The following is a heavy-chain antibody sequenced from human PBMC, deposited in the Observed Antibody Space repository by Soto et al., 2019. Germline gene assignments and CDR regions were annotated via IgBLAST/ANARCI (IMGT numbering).Heavy chain of an antibody. Sequence: SETLSLTCTVSGGSISTGDYYWSWIRQPPGKGLEWIGYIYYSGSTYYNPSLKSRVTISVDTSKNQFSLKLSSVTAADTAVYYCARSPRGYSYLPWFDPWGQGTLVTVPS. D-gene: IGHD5-12*01. CDR3: ARSPRGYSYLPWFDP. CDR1: GGSISTGDYY. J-gene: IGHJ5*02. CDR2: IYYSGST. V-gene: IGHV4-30-4*01.